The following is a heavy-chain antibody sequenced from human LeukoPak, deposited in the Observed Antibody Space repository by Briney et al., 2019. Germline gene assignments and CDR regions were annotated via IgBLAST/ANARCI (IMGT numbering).Heavy chain of an antibody. D-gene: IGHD6-13*01. Sequence: SETLSLTCTVSGGSISSYYWSWIRQPAGKGLEWIGRIYTSGSTNYNPSLKSRVTMSADTSKNQFSLKLSSVTAADTAVYYCARGLSSSWYPSKNYYFDYWGQGTLVTVSS. CDR1: GGSISSYY. CDR3: ARGLSSSWYPSKNYYFDY. V-gene: IGHV4-4*07. J-gene: IGHJ4*02. CDR2: IYTSGST.